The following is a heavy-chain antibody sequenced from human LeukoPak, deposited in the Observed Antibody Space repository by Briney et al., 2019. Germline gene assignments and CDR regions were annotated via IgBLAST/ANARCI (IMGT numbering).Heavy chain of an antibody. CDR3: ASCLRRELPTVLFDY. CDR1: GFTFDDYG. V-gene: IGHV3-20*04. D-gene: IGHD1-26*01. Sequence: GGSLRLSCAASGFTFDDYGMSWVRHAPGKGLEWVSGINWNGGGTGYADSVKGRFTISRDNAKNSLYLQMNSLRAEDTAVYYCASCLRRELPTVLFDYWGQGTLVTVSS. CDR2: INWNGGGT. J-gene: IGHJ4*02.